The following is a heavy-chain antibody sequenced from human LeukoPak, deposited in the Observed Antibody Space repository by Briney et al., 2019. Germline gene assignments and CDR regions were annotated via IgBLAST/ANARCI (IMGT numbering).Heavy chain of an antibody. CDR2: INHSGST. V-gene: IGHV4-34*01. J-gene: IGHJ3*02. CDR3: ARENLDAFDI. Sequence: PSETLSLTCAVYGGSFSGYYWSWIRQPPGKGLEWIGEINHSGSTNYNPSLKSRVTISVDTSKNQFSLKLSSVTAADTAVYYCARENLDAFDIWGQGTMVTVSS. CDR1: GGSFSGYY.